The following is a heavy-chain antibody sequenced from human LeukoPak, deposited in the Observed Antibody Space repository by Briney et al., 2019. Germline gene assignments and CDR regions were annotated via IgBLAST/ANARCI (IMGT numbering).Heavy chain of an antibody. V-gene: IGHV3-74*01. CDR1: GFTFCSYW. J-gene: IGHJ4*02. Sequence: GGSLRLSCAASGFTFCSYWMHWVRQAPGEGLVWVSRINSDGSSTSYADSVKGRFTISRDNAKNTLYLQLNSLRAEDTAVYYCARKSVVQDYWGQGTLVTVSS. D-gene: IGHD4-23*01. CDR2: INSDGSST. CDR3: ARKSVVQDY.